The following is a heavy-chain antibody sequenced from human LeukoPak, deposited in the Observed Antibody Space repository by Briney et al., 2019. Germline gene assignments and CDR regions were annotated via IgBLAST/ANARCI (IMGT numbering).Heavy chain of an antibody. V-gene: IGHV1-2*02. Sequence: ASVKVSCKTSGYTFTGYYMHWVRQAPGQGLEWMGWINPNSGGTNYAQKFQGRVTMTRDTSVSTAYMELSRLRSDDTAVYYCASGFMGYDRSGYYDDAFDIWGQGTMVTVSS. CDR2: INPNSGGT. CDR1: GYTFTGYY. CDR3: ASGFMGYDRSGYYDDAFDI. D-gene: IGHD3-22*01. J-gene: IGHJ3*02.